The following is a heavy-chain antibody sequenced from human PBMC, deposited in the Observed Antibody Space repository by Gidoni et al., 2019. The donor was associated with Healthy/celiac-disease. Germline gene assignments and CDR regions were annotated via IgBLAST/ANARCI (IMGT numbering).Heavy chain of an antibody. Sequence: QVQLVQSGAEVKKPGSSVKVSCKASGGTFSSYAISWVRQAPGQGLEWMGGIIPIFGTANYAQKFQGRVTITADKSTSTAYMELSSLRSEDTAVYYCASPPGAFYYYDSSGQRDDAAYYYYYGMDVWGQGTTVTVSS. CDR3: ASPPGAFYYYDSSGQRDDAAYYYYYGMDV. CDR1: GGTFSSYA. V-gene: IGHV1-69*06. J-gene: IGHJ6*02. D-gene: IGHD3-22*01. CDR2: IIPIFGTA.